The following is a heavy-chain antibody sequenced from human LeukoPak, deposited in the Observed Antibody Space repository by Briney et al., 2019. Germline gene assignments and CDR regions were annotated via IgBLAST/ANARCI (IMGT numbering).Heavy chain of an antibody. CDR1: GFTFSSYW. V-gene: IGHV3-7*01. CDR3: ARDPKWELRGGFDY. CDR2: IKQDGSAN. D-gene: IGHD1-26*01. J-gene: IGHJ4*02. Sequence: GGSLRLSCAASGFTFSSYWMNWVRQAPGKGLEWVANIKQDGSANYYVDSVKGRFTISRDNANNSLYLQMNSLRAEDTAVYYCARDPKWELRGGFDYWGQGTLVTVSS.